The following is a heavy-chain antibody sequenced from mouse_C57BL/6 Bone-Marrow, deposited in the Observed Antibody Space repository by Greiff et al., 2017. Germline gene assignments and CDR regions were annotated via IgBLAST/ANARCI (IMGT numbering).Heavy chain of an antibody. CDR3: ATYYYGSSYNAMDY. Sequence: VQVVESGPGLVQPSQSLSITCTVSGFSLTSYGVHWVRQSPGKGLEWLGVIWRGGSTDYNAAFMSRLSITKDNSKSQVFFKMNSLQADDTAIYYCATYYYGSSYNAMDYWGQGTSVTVSS. CDR1: GFSLTSYG. CDR2: IWRGGST. V-gene: IGHV2-5*01. J-gene: IGHJ4*01. D-gene: IGHD1-1*01.